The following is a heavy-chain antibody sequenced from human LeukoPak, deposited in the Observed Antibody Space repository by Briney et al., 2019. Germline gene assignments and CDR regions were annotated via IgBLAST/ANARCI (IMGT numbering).Heavy chain of an antibody. D-gene: IGHD3-3*01. CDR3: AKDHTIFGVVTSFDY. CDR1: GFTFSSYA. J-gene: IGHJ4*02. V-gene: IGHV3-23*01. CDR2: ISGSGGST. Sequence: GSLRLSCAASGFTFSSYAMSWVRQAPGKGLEWVSAISGSGGSTYYADSVKGRFTISRDNSKNTLYLQMNSLRAEDTAVYYCAKDHTIFGVVTSFDYWGQGTLVTVSS.